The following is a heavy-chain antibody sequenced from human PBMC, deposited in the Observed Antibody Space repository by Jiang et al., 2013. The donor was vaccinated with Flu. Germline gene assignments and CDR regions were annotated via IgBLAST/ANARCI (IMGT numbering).Heavy chain of an antibody. CDR1: GFTFSSYA. V-gene: IGHV3-23*01. Sequence: ASGFTFSSYAMRWVRQAPGKGLEWVSAISGGGGTIYYADSVKGRFSISRGNSKNTLYLQMNSLRAEDTAVYYCTKASSNSWFEYWGQGTLVTVSS. J-gene: IGHJ4*02. CDR3: TKASSNSWFEY. CDR2: ISGGGGTI. D-gene: IGHD2-2*01.